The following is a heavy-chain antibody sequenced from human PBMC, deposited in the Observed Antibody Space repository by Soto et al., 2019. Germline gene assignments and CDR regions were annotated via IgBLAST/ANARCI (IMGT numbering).Heavy chain of an antibody. CDR2: INVGTDKT. V-gene: IGHV1-3*01. Sequence: ASVKVSCQTSGYSFIKNAIHWVRQAPGQRPEWMGWINVGTDKTKYSEKFQGRVTITTDTSASTAYMELTSLGSEDTAVYYCARLEAGVKLDYWGQGTPVTVSS. CDR1: GYSFIKNA. J-gene: IGHJ4*02. CDR3: ARLEAGVKLDY.